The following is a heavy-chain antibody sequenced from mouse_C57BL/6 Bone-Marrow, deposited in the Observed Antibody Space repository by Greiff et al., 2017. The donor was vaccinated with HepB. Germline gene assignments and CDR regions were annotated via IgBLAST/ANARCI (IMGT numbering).Heavy chain of an antibody. V-gene: IGHV1-5*01. CDR1: GYTFTSYW. Sequence: VHVKQSGTVLARPGASVKMSCKTSGYTFTSYWMHWVKQRPGQGLEWIGAIYPGNSDTSYNQKFKGKAKLTAVTSASSAYMELSSLTNEDSAVYYCTTRYYYGSSYWFAYWGQGTLVTVSA. CDR3: TTRYYYGSSYWFAY. J-gene: IGHJ3*01. CDR2: IYPGNSDT. D-gene: IGHD1-1*01.